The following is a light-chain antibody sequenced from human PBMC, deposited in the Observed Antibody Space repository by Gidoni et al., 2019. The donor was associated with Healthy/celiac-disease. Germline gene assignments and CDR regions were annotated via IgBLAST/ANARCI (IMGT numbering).Light chain of an antibody. Sequence: SYDLTQPPPVSVSPGQTASITCPGDKLGDKYACWYQQKPGQSPVLVIYEDNKRPSGITERFSGSNSGNTATLTISGTQSMDEADYYCQAWDSSTVVFGGGTQLTVL. CDR2: EDN. V-gene: IGLV3-1*01. CDR1: KLGDKY. J-gene: IGLJ2*01. CDR3: QAWDSSTVV.